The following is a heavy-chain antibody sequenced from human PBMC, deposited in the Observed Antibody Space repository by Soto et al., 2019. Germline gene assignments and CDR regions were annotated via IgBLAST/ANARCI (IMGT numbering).Heavy chain of an antibody. Sequence: QVQLVQSGAEVKEPGASVRVSCKASGYTFTSHTLHWARQAPGQGLEWMGWIIVSNGSPRYAPQFQGRLTFGRDTSATTAYMELSSLTSDDTAVYYCAREPEDGVPGDYCGQGTLVVVSS. V-gene: IGHV1-3*01. J-gene: IGHJ4*02. CDR1: GYTFTSHT. D-gene: IGHD3-3*01. CDR2: IIVSNGSP. CDR3: AREPEDGVPGDY.